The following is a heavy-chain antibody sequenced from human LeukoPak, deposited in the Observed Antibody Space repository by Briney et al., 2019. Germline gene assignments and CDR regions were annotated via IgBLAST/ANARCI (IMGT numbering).Heavy chain of an antibody. J-gene: IGHJ4*02. CDR1: GFTFSSFG. D-gene: IGHD1-26*01. CDR3: AKDRVGATLYFDC. Sequence: GGSLRLSCAASGFTFSSFGMSWVRQAPGKGLEWVSGLSYTGDSTYYADSVKGRFTISRDISKNTLYLQMNSLRAEDTAIYYCAKDRVGATLYFDCWGQGTLVTVSS. V-gene: IGHV3-23*01. CDR2: LSYTGDST.